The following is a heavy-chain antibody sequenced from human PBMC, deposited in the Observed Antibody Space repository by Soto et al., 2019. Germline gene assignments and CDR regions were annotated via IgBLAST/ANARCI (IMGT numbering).Heavy chain of an antibody. Sequence: ASVKVSCKASGYSFINYDISWVRQAPGQGLEWMGIINPSGGSTSYAQKFQGRVTMTRDTSTSTVYMELSSLRSEDTAVYYCARDGGYDLLGYYGMDVWGQGTTVTVSS. CDR2: INPSGGST. CDR1: GYSFINYD. J-gene: IGHJ6*02. D-gene: IGHD5-12*01. V-gene: IGHV1-46*01. CDR3: ARDGGYDLLGYYGMDV.